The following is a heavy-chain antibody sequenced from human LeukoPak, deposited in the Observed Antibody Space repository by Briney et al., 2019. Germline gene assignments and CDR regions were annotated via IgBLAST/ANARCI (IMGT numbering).Heavy chain of an antibody. CDR1: GGSISTSHY. CDR3: ARGFFRYNWNLDY. Sequence: SETLSLTCTVSGGSISTSHYWIWIRQPPGKGLEWIGEINHSGSTNYNPSLKSRVTISVDTSKNQFSLKLSSVTAADTAVYYCARGFFRYNWNLDYWGQGTLVTVSS. D-gene: IGHD1-20*01. CDR2: INHSGST. J-gene: IGHJ4*02. V-gene: IGHV4-34*01.